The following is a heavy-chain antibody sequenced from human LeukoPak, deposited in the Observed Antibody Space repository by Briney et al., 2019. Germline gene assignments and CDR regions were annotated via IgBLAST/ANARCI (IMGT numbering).Heavy chain of an antibody. CDR2: INPSGGST. CDR1: GYTFTSYY. V-gene: IGHV1-46*01. J-gene: IGHJ4*02. CDR3: ARDGIIAVAGTWMSFFDY. D-gene: IGHD6-19*01. Sequence: GASVKVSCKASGYTFTSYYMHWVRQAPGQGLEWMGIINPSGGSTSYAQKLQGRVTMTTDTSTSTAYMELRSLRSDDTAVYYCARDGIIAVAGTWMSFFDYWGQGTLVTVSS.